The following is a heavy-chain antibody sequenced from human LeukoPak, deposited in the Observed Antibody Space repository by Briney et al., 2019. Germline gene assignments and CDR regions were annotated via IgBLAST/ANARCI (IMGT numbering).Heavy chain of an antibody. D-gene: IGHD2-2*01. J-gene: IGHJ4*02. CDR1: GFTFGDYA. V-gene: IGHV3-49*04. Sequence: GGSLRLSCTASGFTFGDYAMNWVRQAPGKGLGGVGFIRSKAYGGPTEYAASVKGRFTISRDDSKSTAYLQMDGLKTDDTAVYYCTRWIARSSLDYWGQGTLVTVPS. CDR2: IRSKAYGGPT. CDR3: TRWIARSSLDY.